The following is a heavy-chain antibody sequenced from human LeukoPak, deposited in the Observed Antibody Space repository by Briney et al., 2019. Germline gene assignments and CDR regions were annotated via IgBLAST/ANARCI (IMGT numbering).Heavy chain of an antibody. CDR3: AKDLSGANYWGVLSDYSGMVV. Sequence: GGSLRLSCAASGFTFDDYAMHWVRQAPGKGLEWVSLVSGDGRTTFYVDSVRGRLTISRDSSTSSVYLHMNSLRTDDTALHYCAKDLSGANYWGVLSDYSGMVVWGQGTAVIVSS. D-gene: IGHD3-16*01. V-gene: IGHV3-43*02. CDR2: VSGDGRTT. J-gene: IGHJ6*02. CDR1: GFTFDDYA.